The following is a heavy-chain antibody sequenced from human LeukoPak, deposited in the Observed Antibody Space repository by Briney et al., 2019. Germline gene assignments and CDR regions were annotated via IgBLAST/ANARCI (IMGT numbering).Heavy chain of an antibody. Sequence: GESLKISCKASGYIFTNYWIGWVRQMPGKGLEWMGIIYPGDSDTRYSPSFKGQVTISADKSISTAYLQWSSLKASDTAMYYCARTVVVVAANDAFDIWGQGTMVTVSS. J-gene: IGHJ3*02. D-gene: IGHD2-15*01. CDR2: IYPGDSDT. CDR3: ARTVVVVAANDAFDI. CDR1: GYIFTNYW. V-gene: IGHV5-51*01.